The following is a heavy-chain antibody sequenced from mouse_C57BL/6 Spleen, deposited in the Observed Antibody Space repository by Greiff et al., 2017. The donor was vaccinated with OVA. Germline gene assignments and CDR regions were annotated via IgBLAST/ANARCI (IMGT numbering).Heavy chain of an antibody. J-gene: IGHJ2*01. CDR1: GYTFTSYW. V-gene: IGHV1-64*01. CDR3: ARSWGDYYGSSYGFDY. CDR2: IHPNSGST. Sequence: QVQLQQPGAELVKPGASVKLSCKASGYTFTSYWMHWVKQRPGQGLEWIGMIHPNSGSTNYNEKFKSKATLTVDKSSSTAYMQLSSLTSEDSAVYYCARSWGDYYGSSYGFDYWGQGTTLTVSS. D-gene: IGHD1-1*01.